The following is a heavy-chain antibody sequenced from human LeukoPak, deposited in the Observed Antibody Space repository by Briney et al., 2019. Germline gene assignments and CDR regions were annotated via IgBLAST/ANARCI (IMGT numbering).Heavy chain of an antibody. D-gene: IGHD3-16*02. J-gene: IGHJ5*02. Sequence: GGSPRLSCAASGFTLSSYAMSWVRQAPGKGLEWVSAISGRGGSTYYADSVKGRFTISRDNSKNTLYLQMNSLRAEDTAVYYCAKGWGITFGGVIVKENWFDPWGQGTLVTVSS. CDR1: GFTLSSYA. V-gene: IGHV3-23*01. CDR3: AKGWGITFGGVIVKENWFDP. CDR2: ISGRGGST.